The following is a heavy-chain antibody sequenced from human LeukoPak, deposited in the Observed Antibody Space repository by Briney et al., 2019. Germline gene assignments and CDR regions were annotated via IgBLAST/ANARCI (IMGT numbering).Heavy chain of an antibody. D-gene: IGHD1-26*01. V-gene: IGHV4-61*08. CDR3: ARTQTQSGSYRYYYGY. CDR1: GASVGSAGYH. J-gene: IGHJ4*02. Sequence: SETLSLTCSVSGASVGSAGYHWSWIRQPPGGGLGWVGYVYYVSSTNYNPSLKSRVTMSVDPSRNQFSLKLNSVTAADTAVYYCARTQTQSGSYRYYYGYWGQGTPVTVSS. CDR2: VYYVSST.